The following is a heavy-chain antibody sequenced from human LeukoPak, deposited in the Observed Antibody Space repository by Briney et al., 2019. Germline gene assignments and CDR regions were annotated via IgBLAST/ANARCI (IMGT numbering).Heavy chain of an antibody. J-gene: IGHJ6*03. CDR1: GFTFDDYV. CDR3: AKELDYCSYMDV. CDR2: ISWNSNSI. V-gene: IGHV3-9*01. Sequence: PGGSLRLSCVASGFTFDDYVMHWVRQAPGKGLEWVSGISWNSNSIAYADSVKGRFTISRDNAKNSLYLHMNSLRAEDTALYYCAKELDYCSYMDVWGKGTTVTVSS.